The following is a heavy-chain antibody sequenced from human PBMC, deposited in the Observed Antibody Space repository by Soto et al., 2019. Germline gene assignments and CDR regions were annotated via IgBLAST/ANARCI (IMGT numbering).Heavy chain of an antibody. CDR1: GFTFSSYD. Sequence: EVQLVESGGGLVQPGGSLRLSCAAYGFTFSSYDMHWVRQATGKGLEWVSAIGTAGDTYYPGSVKGRFTISRENAKNSLYLQMNSLRAGDTAVYYCAANRPFGSIDYWGQGTLVTVSS. CDR3: AANRPFGSIDY. J-gene: IGHJ4*02. CDR2: IGTAGDT. V-gene: IGHV3-13*01. D-gene: IGHD3-10*01.